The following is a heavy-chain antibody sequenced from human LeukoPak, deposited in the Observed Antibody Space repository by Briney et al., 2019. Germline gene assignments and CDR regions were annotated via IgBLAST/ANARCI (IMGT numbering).Heavy chain of an antibody. D-gene: IGHD3-10*01. CDR3: ARLRVTQDAFDI. CDR2: ISSTGST. CDR1: GGSISSGGYP. J-gene: IGHJ3*02. V-gene: IGHV4-30-4*07. Sequence: PSETLSLTCAVSGGSISSGGYPWSWIRQPPGKGLEWIGYISSTGSTYYNPSLKSRLSISLDTSKNQFSLNLSSVTAADTAVFYCARLRVTQDAFDIWGQGTMVTVSS.